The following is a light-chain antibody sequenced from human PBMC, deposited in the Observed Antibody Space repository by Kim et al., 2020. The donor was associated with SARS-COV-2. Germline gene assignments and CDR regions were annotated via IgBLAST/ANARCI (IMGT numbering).Light chain of an antibody. V-gene: IGKV3-20*01. J-gene: IGKJ2*01. CDR2: GAS. Sequence: FCPGDRPTLSCRASQGVSSSYLGWYQQKPGQAPRLLIYGASSRAVGIPDRFSGSGSGTDFTLTISRLEPEDFAVYYCQQYGSSPDTFGQGTKLEI. CDR3: QQYGSSPDT. CDR1: QGVSSSY.